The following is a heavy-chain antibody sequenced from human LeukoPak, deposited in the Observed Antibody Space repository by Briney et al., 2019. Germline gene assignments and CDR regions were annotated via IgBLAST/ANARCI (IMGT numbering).Heavy chain of an antibody. CDR1: GGTFSSYT. Sequence: ASVKVSCKASGGTFSSYTISWVRQAPGQGLEWMGRIIPILGIANCAQKFQGRVTITADKSTNTAYMELSSLRSEDTAVYYCAPSVGFDPWGQGTLVTVSS. V-gene: IGHV1-69*02. CDR3: APSVGFDP. J-gene: IGHJ5*02. CDR2: IIPILGIA.